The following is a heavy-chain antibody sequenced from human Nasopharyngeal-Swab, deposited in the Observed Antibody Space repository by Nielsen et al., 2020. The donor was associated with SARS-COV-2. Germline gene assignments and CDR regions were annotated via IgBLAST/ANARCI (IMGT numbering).Heavy chain of an antibody. V-gene: IGHV3-48*04. Sequence: GESLKISCAASGFTFSTYSMNWVRQAPGKGLEWVSYISSSSRTTYYADSVKGRFTISRDNARNSLFLQMDSLRVEDTAIYYCAGNHDNTFWGQGNLVAVS. D-gene: IGHD3-22*01. CDR1: GFTFSTYS. CDR3: AGNHDNTF. CDR2: ISSSSRTT. J-gene: IGHJ4*02.